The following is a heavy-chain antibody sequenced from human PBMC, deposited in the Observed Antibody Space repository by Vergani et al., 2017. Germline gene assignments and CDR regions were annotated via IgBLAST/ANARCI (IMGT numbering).Heavy chain of an antibody. Sequence: QVTLKESGPVLLKPTETLTLTCTVSGCSLSNARMGVSWIRQPPGKALEWLAHIFSNDEKSYSTSLKSRLTIAKDTTKSPVVLTMTNMDPVDTATYYCARLLEYYASVGLDYWGQGTLVTVSS. V-gene: IGHV2-26*01. CDR2: IFSNDEK. CDR1: GCSLSNARMG. D-gene: IGHD3-22*01. J-gene: IGHJ4*02. CDR3: ARLLEYYASVGLDY.